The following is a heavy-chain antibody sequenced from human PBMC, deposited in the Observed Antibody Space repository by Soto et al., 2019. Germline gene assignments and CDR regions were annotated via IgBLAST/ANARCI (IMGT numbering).Heavy chain of an antibody. V-gene: IGHV4-61*01. J-gene: IGHJ3*01. CDR2: IYYSGST. CDR3: TRRDPGAFDV. CDR1: GGSGSRGSYY. Sequence: FETRSLTCCVSGGSGSRGSYYWSWFRLPPGKGLEWIGYIYYSGSTNYNPSLKSRVTISVDTSKNQFSLKLSSVTAADTAMDYCTRRDPGAFDVWGHGTMVTVSS.